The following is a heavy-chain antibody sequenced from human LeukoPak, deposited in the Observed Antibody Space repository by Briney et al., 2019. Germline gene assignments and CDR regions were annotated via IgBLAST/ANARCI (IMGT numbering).Heavy chain of an antibody. CDR1: GGSISSYY. J-gene: IGHJ6*02. CDR2: IYYSGST. D-gene: IGHD3-16*01. CDR3: ARDRGPWGITYYGMDV. Sequence: SETLSLTCTVSGGSISSYYWSWIRQPPGKGLEWIGYIYYSGSTNYNPSLKSRVTISVDTSKNQFSLKLNSVTAADTAVYYCARDRGPWGITYYGMDVWGQGTTVTVSS. V-gene: IGHV4-59*01.